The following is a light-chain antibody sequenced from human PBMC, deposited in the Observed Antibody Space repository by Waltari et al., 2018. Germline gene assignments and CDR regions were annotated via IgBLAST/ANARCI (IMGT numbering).Light chain of an antibody. Sequence: SSELSQDPAVSVALGQTVRITFPGDSLSLYYASWGRQKPGQSPVLLIYGKNNRPSGIPDRFAASSAGKPASLTISGARAEDEGDYYCNTREISGDVVFGGGTKLTVL. J-gene: IGLJ2*01. CDR2: GKN. CDR3: NTREISGDVV. V-gene: IGLV3-19*01. CDR1: SLSLYY.